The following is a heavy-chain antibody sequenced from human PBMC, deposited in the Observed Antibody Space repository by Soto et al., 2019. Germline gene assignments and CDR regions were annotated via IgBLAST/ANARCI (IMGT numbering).Heavy chain of an antibody. CDR3: VQTTGWPGFDF. J-gene: IGHJ4*02. Sequence: QVQLQESGPGLVKPSETLSLTCTVSGVSVRRFYYSWVRQSPGKGLEWIGTIYNVGTTNYNPSLTRRVAIFVDTSKNQLSVNLTSMTAADTAIYYCVQTTGWPGFDFWGQGILVTVSS. V-gene: IGHV4-59*02. CDR2: IYNVGTT. CDR1: GVSVRRFY. D-gene: IGHD6-19*01.